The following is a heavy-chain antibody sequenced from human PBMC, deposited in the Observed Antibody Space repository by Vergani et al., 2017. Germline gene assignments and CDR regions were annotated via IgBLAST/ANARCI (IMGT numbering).Heavy chain of an antibody. Sequence: VQLVQSGAEVKKPGASVKVSCKASGYTFTGYYMHWVRQAPGQGLEWMGWINPNSGGTNYAQKFQGRVTMTRDTSISTAYMELSRLRSEDTAVYYCARASGSRYYYYYMDVWGKGTTVTVSS. CDR1: GYTFTGYY. V-gene: IGHV1-2*02. D-gene: IGHD3-10*01. J-gene: IGHJ6*03. CDR2: INPNSGGT. CDR3: ARASGSRYYYYYMDV.